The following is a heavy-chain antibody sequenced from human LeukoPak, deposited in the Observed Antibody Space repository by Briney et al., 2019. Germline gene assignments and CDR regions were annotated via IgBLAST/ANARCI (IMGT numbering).Heavy chain of an antibody. CDR3: ARGLVGTTGEQNWFDP. J-gene: IGHJ5*02. CDR2: IYYNGRT. CDR1: VGSINNYY. V-gene: IGHV4-59*01. D-gene: IGHD1-26*01. Sequence: SETLSPTCTVSVGSINNYYWSWIRQPPGKGLEWIGYIYYNGRTNYNPSLKSRVTISIDTFSNQFSLILGSVTAADTAVYYCARGLVGTTGEQNWFDPWGQGTLVTVSS.